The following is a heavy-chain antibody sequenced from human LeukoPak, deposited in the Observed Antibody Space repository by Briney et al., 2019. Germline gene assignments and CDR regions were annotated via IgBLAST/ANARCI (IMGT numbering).Heavy chain of an antibody. V-gene: IGHV4-38-2*02. D-gene: IGHD3/OR15-3a*01. CDR2: IYHSGST. J-gene: IGHJ5*02. CDR1: GYSISSGYY. CDR3: ARESDWSLFDP. Sequence: SETLSLTCTVSGYSISSGYYWGWIRQPPGKGLEWIGSIYHSGSTYYNPSLKSRLTISVDTSKNQFSLKLSSVTAADTAVYYCARESDWSLFDPWGQGTLVTVSS.